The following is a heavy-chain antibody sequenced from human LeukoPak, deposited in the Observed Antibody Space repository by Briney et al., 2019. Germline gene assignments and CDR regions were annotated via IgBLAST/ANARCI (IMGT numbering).Heavy chain of an antibody. J-gene: IGHJ5*02. CDR2: IYYSGST. CDR1: GGSISSGGYY. V-gene: IGHV4-31*03. D-gene: IGHD4-17*01. Sequence: PSQTLSLTCTVSGGSISSGGYYWSWIRQHPGKGLEWIGYIYYSGSTYYNPSLKSRVTISVDTSKNQFSLKLSSVTAADTAVYYCARDPPRSNSFYGDYPWGQGTLVAVSS. CDR3: ARDPPRSNSFYGDYP.